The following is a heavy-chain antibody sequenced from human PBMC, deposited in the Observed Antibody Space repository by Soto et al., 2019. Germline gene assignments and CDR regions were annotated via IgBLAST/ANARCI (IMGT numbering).Heavy chain of an antibody. CDR2: INHSGST. D-gene: IGHD3-3*01. V-gene: IGHV4-34*01. CDR3: ARGNDYDFWSDLNDY. Sequence: SETLSLTCAVYGGSFSGYYWSWIRQPPGKGLEWIGEINHSGSTNYNPSLKSRVTISVDTSKNQFSLKLSSVTAADTAVYYCARGNDYDFWSDLNDYWGQGTLVTVS. J-gene: IGHJ4*02. CDR1: GGSFSGYY.